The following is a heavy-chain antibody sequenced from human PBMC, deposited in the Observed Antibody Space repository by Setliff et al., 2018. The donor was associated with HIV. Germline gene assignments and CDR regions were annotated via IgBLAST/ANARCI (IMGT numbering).Heavy chain of an antibody. V-gene: IGHV4-34*01. CDR1: GGSFSGYY. Sequence: SETLSLTCAVYGGSFSGYYWTWIRQSPGKGLEWIGEINHSGITNYKPSLKSRVSISVDTSKNQFSLKLSSVTAADTAVYYCAGGRYDYGDYPPWNYWGQGTLVTVSS. CDR2: INHSGIT. D-gene: IGHD4-17*01. J-gene: IGHJ4*02. CDR3: AGGRYDYGDYPPWNY.